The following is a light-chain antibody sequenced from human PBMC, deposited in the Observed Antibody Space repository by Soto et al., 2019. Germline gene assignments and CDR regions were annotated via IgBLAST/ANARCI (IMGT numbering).Light chain of an antibody. CDR2: EVS. CDR3: DSFTSSRAYV. V-gene: IGLV2-14*01. CDR1: SSDVGGYDY. Sequence: QSALTQPASVSGSPGQSITISCTGTSSDVGGYDYVSWYPQQSGKAPKLIIYEVSSRPSGVSNRFSGSKSGNTASLTISGLQADDEADYYCDSFTSSRAYVFGVGTKLTVL. J-gene: IGLJ1*01.